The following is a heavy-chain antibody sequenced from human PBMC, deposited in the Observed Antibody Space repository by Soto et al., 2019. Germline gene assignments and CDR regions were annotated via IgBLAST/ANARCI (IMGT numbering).Heavy chain of an antibody. V-gene: IGHV3-7*05. J-gene: IGHJ4*02. Sequence: DVQLVESGGGLVQPGGSLRLSCEASEYTFSSLWMNWVRQAPGKGLEWVAIIEQNGGERNYLASVTGRFTTSRDNAKKSVYLQMNTLRAEDTAVYSCVVGYGWLPDYWGQGTLVIVSS. CDR2: IEQNGGER. D-gene: IGHD6-19*01. CDR1: EYTFSSLW. CDR3: VVGYGWLPDY.